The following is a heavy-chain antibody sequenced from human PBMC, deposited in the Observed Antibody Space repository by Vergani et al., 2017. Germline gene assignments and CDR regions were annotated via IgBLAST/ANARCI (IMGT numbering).Heavy chain of an antibody. CDR3: AREGAGYSSSWYRGVFDP. Sequence: QVQLQESGPGLVKPSETLSLTCTVSGGSISSYYWSWIRQPPGKGLEWIGYIYYSGSTNYNPSLKSRVTISVDTSKNQFSLKLSSVTAADTAVYYCAREGAGYSSSWYRGVFDPWGQGTLVTVSS. CDR1: GGSISSYY. D-gene: IGHD6-13*01. CDR2: IYYSGST. V-gene: IGHV4-59*01. J-gene: IGHJ5*02.